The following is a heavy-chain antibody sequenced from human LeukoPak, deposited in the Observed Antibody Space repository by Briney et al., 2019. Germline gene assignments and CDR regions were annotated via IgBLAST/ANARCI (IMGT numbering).Heavy chain of an antibody. Sequence: GESLKISCKGSGYSFTSYWIGWVRQMPGKGLEWMGIIYPGDSDTRYSPSFQGQVTISADKSISTAYLQWSSLKASDTAMYYCARRPQSRNGYNYPFDYWGQGTLVTVSS. D-gene: IGHD5-24*01. CDR1: GYSFTSYW. CDR2: IYPGDSDT. CDR3: ARRPQSRNGYNYPFDY. V-gene: IGHV5-51*01. J-gene: IGHJ4*02.